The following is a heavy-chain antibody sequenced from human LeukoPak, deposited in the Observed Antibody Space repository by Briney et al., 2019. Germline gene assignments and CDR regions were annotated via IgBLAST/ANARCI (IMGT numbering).Heavy chain of an antibody. Sequence: GGSLRLSCAASGFTFSSYWMSWVRQAPGKGLEWVANIKQDGSEKYYEDSVKGRFTISRDNAKNSLYLQMNSLRAEDTAVYYCARITFGGVIVIYNWFDPWGQGTLVTVSS. V-gene: IGHV3-7*01. CDR1: GFTFSSYW. D-gene: IGHD3-16*02. CDR2: IKQDGSEK. J-gene: IGHJ5*02. CDR3: ARITFGGVIVIYNWFDP.